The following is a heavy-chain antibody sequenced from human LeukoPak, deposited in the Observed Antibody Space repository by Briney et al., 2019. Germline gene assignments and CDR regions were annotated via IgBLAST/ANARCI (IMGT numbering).Heavy chain of an antibody. CDR1: GFTFSSYW. D-gene: IGHD6-19*01. CDR3: ARAGQRLLWTNFDY. V-gene: IGHV3-7*01. CDR2: IKQDGSEK. Sequence: GGSLRLSCAASGFTFSSYWMSWVRQAPVKGLEWVANIKQDGSEKYYVDSVKGRFTISRDNAKNSLYLQMNSLRAEDTAVYYCARAGQRLLWTNFDYWGQGTLVTVSS. J-gene: IGHJ4*02.